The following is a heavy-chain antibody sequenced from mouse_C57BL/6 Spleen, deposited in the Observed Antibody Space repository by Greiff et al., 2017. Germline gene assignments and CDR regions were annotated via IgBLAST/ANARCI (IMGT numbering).Heavy chain of an antibody. CDR1: GYTFTDYE. CDR3: TRERQTTAQAWFAY. J-gene: IGHJ3*01. Sequence: VQLQQSGAELVRPGASVTLSCKASGYTFTDYEMHWVKQTPVHGLEWIGAIDPETGGNAYNQKFKGKAILTADKSSSTAYMELRSLTSEDSAVYYCTRERQTTAQAWFAYWGQGTLVTVSA. D-gene: IGHD3-2*02. CDR2: IDPETGGN. V-gene: IGHV1-15*01.